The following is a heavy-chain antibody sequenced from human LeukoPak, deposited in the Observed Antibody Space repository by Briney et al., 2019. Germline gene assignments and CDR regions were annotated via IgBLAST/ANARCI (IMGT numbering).Heavy chain of an antibody. CDR1: GGTFSSYA. CDR3: ARKEYLRSSSWYY. V-gene: IGHV1-69*13. CDR2: IIPIFGTA. J-gene: IGHJ4*02. D-gene: IGHD6-13*01. Sequence: WASVKVSCKASGGTFSSYAISWVRQAPGQGLEWMGGIIPIFGTANYAQKFQGRVTITADESTSTAYMEPSSLRSEDTAVYYCARKEYLRSSSWYYWGQGTLVTVSS.